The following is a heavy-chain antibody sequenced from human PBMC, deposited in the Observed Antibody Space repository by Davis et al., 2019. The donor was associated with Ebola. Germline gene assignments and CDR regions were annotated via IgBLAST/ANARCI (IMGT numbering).Heavy chain of an antibody. V-gene: IGHV3-48*03. D-gene: IGHD3-9*01. Sequence: GESLKISCAASGITFYRHAMNSVRQAPGKRLERVPHITGSAPSAFYAHSVKGRFTISRDNARDSLSLQMDSLRVEDTPIYYCARDAFSLSRYDTENHWGQGTLVTVSS. CDR2: ITGSAPSA. CDR1: GITFYRHA. CDR3: ARDAFSLSRYDTENH. J-gene: IGHJ5*02.